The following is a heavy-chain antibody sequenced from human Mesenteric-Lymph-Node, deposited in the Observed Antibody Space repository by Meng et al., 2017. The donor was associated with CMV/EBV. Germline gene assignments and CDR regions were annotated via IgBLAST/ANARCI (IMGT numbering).Heavy chain of an antibody. Sequence: TYWIGWVRQIPGKGLEWMGIIYPSASDARYSPSFQGQVTMSVDKSISTAYLQWRSLKASDTAIYYCARRGATMVRGSVITENWFDSWGQGTLVTVSS. D-gene: IGHD3-10*01. V-gene: IGHV5-51*01. CDR1: TYW. J-gene: IGHJ5*01. CDR2: IYPSASDA. CDR3: ARRGATMVRGSVITENWFDS.